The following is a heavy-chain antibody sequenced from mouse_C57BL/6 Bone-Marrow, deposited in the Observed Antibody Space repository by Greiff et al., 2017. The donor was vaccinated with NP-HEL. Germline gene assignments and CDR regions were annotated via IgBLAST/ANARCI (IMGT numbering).Heavy chain of an antibody. CDR1: GYTFTSYW. CDR3: AREDYYGSSYLPYWYFDV. Sequence: QVQLQQPGAELVMPGASVKLSCKASGYTFTSYWMHWVKQRPGQGLEWIGEIDPSDSYTNYNQKFKGKYTLTVDKSSSTAYMQLSSLTSEDSAVYYCAREDYYGSSYLPYWYFDVWGTGTTVTVSS. J-gene: IGHJ1*03. V-gene: IGHV1-69*01. D-gene: IGHD1-1*01. CDR2: IDPSDSYT.